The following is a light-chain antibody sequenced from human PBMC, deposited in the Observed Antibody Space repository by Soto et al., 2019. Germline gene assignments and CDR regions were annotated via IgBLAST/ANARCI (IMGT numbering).Light chain of an antibody. CDR1: NSGSKS. CDR2: YDS. Sequence: SYELTQPPSVSVAPGKTARITCGGNNSGSKSVHWYQQKPGPAPVLVIYYDSDRPSGIPERFSGSKSGNTATLTISRVEAGDEADYYCQVWDSSSDHVVFGGGTKLTVL. J-gene: IGLJ2*01. V-gene: IGLV3-21*04. CDR3: QVWDSSSDHVV.